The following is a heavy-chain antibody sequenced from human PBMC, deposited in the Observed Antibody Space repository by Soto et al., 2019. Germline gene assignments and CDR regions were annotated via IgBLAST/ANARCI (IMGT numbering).Heavy chain of an antibody. CDR1: GGTFSSYA. J-gene: IGHJ4*02. Sequence: SVKVSCKASGGTFSSYAISWVRQAPGQGLEWVGGIIPIFGPPNYAQKFQGRVTITGDESTSTAYMELSRLRSKETAVYYCAREVATMQPGDGYRSGAFDSWGQGTLVTVSS. CDR2: IIPIFGPP. D-gene: IGHD5-12*01. V-gene: IGHV1-69*13. CDR3: AREVATMQPGDGYRSGAFDS.